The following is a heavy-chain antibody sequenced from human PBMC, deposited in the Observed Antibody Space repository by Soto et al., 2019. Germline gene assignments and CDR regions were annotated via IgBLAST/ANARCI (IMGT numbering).Heavy chain of an antibody. CDR2: ISCDGGND. D-gene: IGHD3-9*01. CDR3: ARDLSEHPEACPDLLLLYSMDV. CDR1: GFTFSSHA. J-gene: IGHJ6*02. V-gene: IGHV3-30-3*01. Sequence: QVQLVESGGGVVQPGRSLRISCAASGFTFSSHAMHWVRQAPGKGLEWVAVISCDGGNDHFADSVKGRFTISRDNSKNTLYLQMNSLRAEDTGLYYCARDLSEHPEACPDLLLLYSMDVWGQGTTVTVSS.